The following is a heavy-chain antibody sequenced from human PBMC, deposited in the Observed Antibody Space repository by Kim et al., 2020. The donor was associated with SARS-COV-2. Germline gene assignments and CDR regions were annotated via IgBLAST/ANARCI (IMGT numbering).Heavy chain of an antibody. V-gene: IGHV7-4-1*02. CDR2: INTDTANP. D-gene: IGHD2-21*02. CDR1: GDTFTTYA. Sequence: ASVKVSCKASGDTFTTYAMNWVRQAPGQGLECMGWINTDTANPTYAQGFTGRFVFSFDTSVSTAYLQISSLKAEDTAVYYCSRPGGLWYGGNSFFRYYYG. CDR3: SRPGGLWYGGNSFFRYYYG. J-gene: IGHJ6*01.